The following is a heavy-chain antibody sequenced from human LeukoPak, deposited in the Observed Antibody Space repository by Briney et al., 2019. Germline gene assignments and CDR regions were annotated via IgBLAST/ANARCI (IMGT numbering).Heavy chain of an antibody. D-gene: IGHD3-16*02. CDR3: ARDPRESYDYVWGSYRPDAFDI. Sequence: SQTLSLICTVSGGSISSGDYYWSWIRQPPGKGLEWIGFIYYSGSTYYNPSLKSRITISLDTSKNQFSLKLSSVTAADTAVYYCARDPRESYDYVWGSYRPDAFDIWGQGTMVTVSS. J-gene: IGHJ3*02. CDR1: GGSISSGDYY. V-gene: IGHV4-30-4*01. CDR2: IYYSGST.